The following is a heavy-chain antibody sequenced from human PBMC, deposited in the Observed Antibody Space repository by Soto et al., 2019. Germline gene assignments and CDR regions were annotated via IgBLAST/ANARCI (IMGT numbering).Heavy chain of an antibody. CDR2: IYYSGST. Sequence: QLQLQESGPGLVKPSETLSLTCTVSGGSISSSSYYWGWIRQPPGKGLEWIGSIYYSGSTYYNPSLKSRVTISVDTSKNQFSLKLSSVTAADTAVYYCASVRGGIQLWPDHWYFDLWGRGTLVTVSS. J-gene: IGHJ2*01. D-gene: IGHD5-18*01. V-gene: IGHV4-39*01. CDR1: GGSISSSSYY. CDR3: ASVRGGIQLWPDHWYFDL.